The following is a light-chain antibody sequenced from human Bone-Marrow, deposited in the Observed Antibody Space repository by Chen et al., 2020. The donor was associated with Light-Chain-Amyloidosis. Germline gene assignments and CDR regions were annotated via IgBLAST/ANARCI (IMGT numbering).Light chain of an antibody. V-gene: IGLV2-14*01. CDR3: QVWDRSSDCPV. CDR2: EVS. CDR1: SSDVGGYNY. J-gene: IGLJ3*02. Sequence: QSALTQPASVSGSPGQSITISCTGTSSDVGGYNYVSWYQQHPDKAPKLMIFEVSNRLSGVSNRFSGSKSGNTASLTISRVEAGDEADYYCQVWDRSSDCPVFGGGTKLTVL.